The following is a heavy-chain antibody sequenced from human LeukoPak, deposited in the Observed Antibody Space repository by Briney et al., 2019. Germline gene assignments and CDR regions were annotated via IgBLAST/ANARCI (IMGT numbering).Heavy chain of an antibody. CDR3: ATRQRFLEWLLYGPKDYYYYYMDV. CDR2: IIPIFGTA. D-gene: IGHD3-3*01. Sequence: SVKVSCKASGGTFSSYAISWVRQAPGQGLEWMGGIIPIFGTANYAQKFQGRVTITTDGSTSTAYMELSSLRSEDTAVYYCATRQRFLEWLLYGPKDYYYYYMDVRGKGTTVTVSS. J-gene: IGHJ6*03. CDR1: GGTFSSYA. V-gene: IGHV1-69*05.